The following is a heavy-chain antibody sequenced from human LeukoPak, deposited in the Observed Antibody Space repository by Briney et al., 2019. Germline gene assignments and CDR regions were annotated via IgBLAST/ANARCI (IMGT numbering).Heavy chain of an antibody. Sequence: ASVKVSCKASGYTFTGYYMHWVRQAPGQGLEWMGWINPNSGGTNYAQKFQGRVTMTRDTSISTAYMELRSLRSDDTAVYYCARETPWGSGSYYEGGDYWGQGTLVTVSS. CDR3: ARETPWGSGSYYEGGDY. V-gene: IGHV1-2*02. CDR2: INPNSGGT. D-gene: IGHD3-10*01. J-gene: IGHJ4*02. CDR1: GYTFTGYY.